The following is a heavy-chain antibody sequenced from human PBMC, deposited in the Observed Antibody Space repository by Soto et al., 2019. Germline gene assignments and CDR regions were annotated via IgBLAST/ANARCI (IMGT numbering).Heavy chain of an antibody. CDR2: ISAYNGNT. V-gene: IGHV1-18*01. D-gene: IGHD6-13*01. J-gene: IGHJ3*02. CDR3: ARDLRAVAAAGDAFDI. CDR1: GYTFTSYG. Sequence: ASVKVSCKASGYTFTSYGISWVRQAPGQGLEWMGWISAYNGNTNYAQKLQGRVTMTTDTSTSTAYMELRSLRSDDTAVYYCARDLRAVAAAGDAFDIWGQGTMVTVSS.